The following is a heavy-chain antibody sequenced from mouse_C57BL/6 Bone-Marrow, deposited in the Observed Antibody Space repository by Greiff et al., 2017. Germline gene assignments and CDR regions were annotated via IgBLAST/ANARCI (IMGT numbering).Heavy chain of an antibody. CDR2: IHPNSGST. CDR3: ARRTAQATDWFAY. Sequence: QVQLQQPGAELVKPGASVKLSCKASGYTFTSYWMHWVKQRPGQGLEWIGMIHPNSGSTNYNEKFKSKATLTVDKSSSTAYMQLSSLTSEDSAVYYCARRTAQATDWFAYWGQGTLVTVSA. J-gene: IGHJ3*01. D-gene: IGHD3-2*02. V-gene: IGHV1-64*01. CDR1: GYTFTSYW.